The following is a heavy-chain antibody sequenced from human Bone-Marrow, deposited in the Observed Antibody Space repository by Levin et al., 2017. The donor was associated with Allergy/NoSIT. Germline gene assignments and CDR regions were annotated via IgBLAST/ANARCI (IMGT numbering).Heavy chain of an antibody. CDR2: ISGSGNNI. CDR3: AKWASYCGGDCYWFAPFDC. CDR1: GFTFNNYG. V-gene: IGHV3-23*01. J-gene: IGHJ4*02. D-gene: IGHD2-21*01. Sequence: GESLRLSCAASGFTFNNYGLSWVRPAPGKGLGWVSAISGSGNNIYYADSVRGRFTISRENSKNTLDLQLNSLTAEDTAVYYCAKWASYCGGDCYWFAPFDCWGQGALVTVSS.